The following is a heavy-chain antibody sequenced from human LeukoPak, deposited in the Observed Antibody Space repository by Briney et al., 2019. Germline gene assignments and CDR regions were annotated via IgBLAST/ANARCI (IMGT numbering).Heavy chain of an antibody. V-gene: IGHV1-2*02. Sequence: ASVKVSCKASGGTFSSNAISWLRQAPGQGLEWMGWINPNSGDTNYAQKFQGRVTMTRDTSIRTAYLELSGLRSDDTAVYYCAKNPYEYYFDYWGQGTLVTVSS. CDR1: GGTFSSNA. D-gene: IGHD5-12*01. J-gene: IGHJ4*02. CDR2: INPNSGDT. CDR3: AKNPYEYYFDY.